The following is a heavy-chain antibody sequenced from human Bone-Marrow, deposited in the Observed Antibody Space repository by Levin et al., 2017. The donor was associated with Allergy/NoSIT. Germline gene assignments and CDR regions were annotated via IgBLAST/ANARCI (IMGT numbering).Heavy chain of an antibody. CDR3: AGYDTSAYHSPFDY. CDR1: GFIFSNYA. CDR2: ISGSGGNT. D-gene: IGHD3-22*01. Sequence: GGSLRLSCAASGFIFSNYAMNWVRQAPGKGLEWVSQISGSGGNTHYADSVKGRFTFSRDNSKHTLYLQMNSLRAEDTAVYYCAGYDTSAYHSPFDYWGQGTLVTVSS. J-gene: IGHJ4*02. V-gene: IGHV3-23*01.